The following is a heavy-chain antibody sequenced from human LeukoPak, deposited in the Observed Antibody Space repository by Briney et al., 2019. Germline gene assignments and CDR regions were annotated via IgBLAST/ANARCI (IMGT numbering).Heavy chain of an antibody. J-gene: IGHJ4*02. CDR2: VSGSGVAT. V-gene: IGHV3-23*01. CDR1: GITFGTYA. CDR3: ATSSDWPYYFHY. Sequence: GGSLRLSCAASGITFGTYAMNWVRQAPGKGLEWASTVSGSGVATYFADSVKGRFTISRDNSKNTVFLEMSNLRAEDAAVYYCATSSDWPYYFHYWGQGTLVTVSS. D-gene: IGHD2-21*01.